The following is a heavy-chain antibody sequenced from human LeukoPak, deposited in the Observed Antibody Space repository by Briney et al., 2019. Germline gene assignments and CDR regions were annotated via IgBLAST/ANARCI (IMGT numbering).Heavy chain of an antibody. CDR1: GYTFTGYY. CDR2: INPNSGGT. Sequence: GASVKVSCKASGYTFTGYYMHWVRQAPGQGLEWMGWINPNSGGTNYAQKFQGRVTMTRDTSISTAYMELGRLRSDDAAVYYCARFVSRLIVVVPAAINAFDIWGQGTMVTVSS. V-gene: IGHV1-2*02. CDR3: ARFVSRLIVVVPAAINAFDI. D-gene: IGHD2-2*02. J-gene: IGHJ3*02.